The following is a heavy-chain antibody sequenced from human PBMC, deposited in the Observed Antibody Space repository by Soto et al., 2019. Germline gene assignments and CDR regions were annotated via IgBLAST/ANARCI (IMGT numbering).Heavy chain of an antibody. V-gene: IGHV3-73*02. D-gene: IGHD1-26*01. CDR2: IRSKANSYAT. J-gene: IGHJ4*02. CDR1: GFTFSGSA. Sequence: EVQLVESGGGVVQPGGSLKLSCAASGFTFSGSAMHWVRQASGKGLEWVGRIRSKANSYATAYAASVKGRFTVSRDDSNNTAYLQLGSLKTEDTAVYYCTPEGAGFDYWGQGTLVTVSS. CDR3: TPEGAGFDY.